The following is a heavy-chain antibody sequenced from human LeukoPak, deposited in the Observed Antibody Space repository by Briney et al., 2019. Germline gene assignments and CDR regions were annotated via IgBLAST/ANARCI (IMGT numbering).Heavy chain of an antibody. Sequence: GGSLRLSCAVSGITLSNYGMSWVRQAAGKGLEWVAGISGSGGGTNYADSVKGRLTIARDNRKNTRYLQMTNLRAEDTAVYFCPKRGVVIRVILVGFHKEAYYFDSWGQGALVTVSS. CDR2: ISGSGGGT. D-gene: IGHD3-22*01. J-gene: IGHJ4*02. V-gene: IGHV3-23*01. CDR1: GITLSNYG. CDR3: PKRGVVIRVILVGFHKEAYYFDS.